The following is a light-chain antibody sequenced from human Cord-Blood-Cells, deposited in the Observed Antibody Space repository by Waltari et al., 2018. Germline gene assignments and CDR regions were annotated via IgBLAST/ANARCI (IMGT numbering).Light chain of an antibody. CDR2: GAS. CDR3: QQYGSSPET. V-gene: IGKV3-20*01. CDR1: QSVSNSY. J-gene: IGKJ1*01. Sequence: IVLTQSPGTLSLSPGERATLSCRASQSVSNSYLAWYQQKPGQAPKLLIYGASSRATGIPDRFSGSGSGTDFTLTISRLEPEDFAVYYCQQYGSSPETFGQGTKVEIK.